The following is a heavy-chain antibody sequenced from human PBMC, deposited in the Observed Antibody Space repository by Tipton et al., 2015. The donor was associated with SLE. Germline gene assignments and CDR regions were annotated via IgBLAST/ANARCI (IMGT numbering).Heavy chain of an antibody. J-gene: IGHJ1*01. V-gene: IGHV4-59*01. D-gene: IGHD6-19*01. CDR2: NYYSGTT. CDR1: GGSISSYY. CDR3: AGGPGIAVAGAAEYFQH. Sequence: TLSLTCTVSGGSISSYYWSWIRQPPGKGLEWIGYNYYSGTTNYNPSLKSRVTISVDTSKIQFSLKLSSVTAADTAVYYCAGGPGIAVAGAAEYFQHWGQCTLVTVSS.